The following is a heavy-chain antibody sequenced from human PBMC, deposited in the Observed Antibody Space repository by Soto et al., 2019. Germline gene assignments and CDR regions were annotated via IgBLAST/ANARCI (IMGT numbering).Heavy chain of an antibody. CDR2: MNPNSGNT. Sequence: QVQLVQSGAEVKKPGASVKVSCKASGYTFTSYDINWVRQATGQGLEWMGWMNPNSGNTGYAQKFQGGVTMTRNTSISTAYMEMSSLRSEDTAVYYCASLSFSRGTWQIACDIWGKGTMVTVSS. CDR1: GYTFTSYD. D-gene: IGHD3-16*01. V-gene: IGHV1-8*01. J-gene: IGHJ3*02. CDR3: ASLSFSRGTWQIACDI.